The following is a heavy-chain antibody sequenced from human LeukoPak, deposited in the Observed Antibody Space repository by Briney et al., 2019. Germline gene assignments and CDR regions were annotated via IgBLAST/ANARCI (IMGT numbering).Heavy chain of an antibody. CDR3: SRDRDKGGRYGSCSYYMTPYYYFMVF. D-gene: IGHD3-10*01. CDR1: GGTFNRYA. V-gene: IGHV1-69*06. Sequence: SVTLSYKASGGTFNRYAISWVRQAPGQGLEWMGGIIPLFGPAKYAQRFQGRVTINADKSTSTAYMEVDRLTSEDSAVFYCSRDRDKGGRYGSCSYYMTPYYYFMVFWGKGTTVTV. CDR2: IIPLFGPA. J-gene: IGHJ6*03.